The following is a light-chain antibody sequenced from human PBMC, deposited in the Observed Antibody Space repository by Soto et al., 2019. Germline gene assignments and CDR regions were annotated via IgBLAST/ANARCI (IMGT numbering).Light chain of an antibody. Sequence: EIVLTQSPATLSLSPGERATLSCRASQNVSNYLGWYHQKPGQAPRLLIYDAYNRATGIPARFSGSGSGTDFTLAISSLEPEDFAVYYGQQRRNWYTFGQGTKLEIK. J-gene: IGKJ2*01. CDR3: QQRRNWYT. V-gene: IGKV3-11*01. CDR1: QNVSNY. CDR2: DAY.